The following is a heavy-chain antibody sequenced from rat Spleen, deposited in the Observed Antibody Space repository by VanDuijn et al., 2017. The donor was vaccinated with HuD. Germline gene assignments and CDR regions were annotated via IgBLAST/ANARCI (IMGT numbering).Heavy chain of an antibody. CDR1: GFSLTSYG. Sequence: VQLKESGPGLVQPSQTLSLTCTVSGFSLTSYGVTWVRQPPGKGLEWIASITNTGGSTYYPDSVKGRFTISRDNAKSTLYLQMNSLRSEDTATYYCARHTYYGYYFDYWGQGVMVTVSS. CDR3: ARHTYYGYYFDY. V-gene: IGHV5-31*01. J-gene: IGHJ2*01. D-gene: IGHD1-9*01. CDR2: ITNTGGST.